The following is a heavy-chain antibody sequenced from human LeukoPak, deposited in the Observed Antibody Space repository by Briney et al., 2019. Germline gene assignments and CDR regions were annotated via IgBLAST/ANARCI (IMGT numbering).Heavy chain of an antibody. V-gene: IGHV5-51*01. CDR3: ARPHPGIAAAGTLPVDY. J-gene: IGHJ4*02. CDR2: IYPGDSDT. D-gene: IGHD6-13*01. CDR1: GYSFTSYW. Sequence: GESLKISCKGSGYSFTSYWIAWVRQMPGKGLEWMGIIYPGDSDTRYSPSFQGQVTISADKSISTAYLQWSSLKASDTAMYYCARPHPGIAAAGTLPVDYWGQGTLVTVSS.